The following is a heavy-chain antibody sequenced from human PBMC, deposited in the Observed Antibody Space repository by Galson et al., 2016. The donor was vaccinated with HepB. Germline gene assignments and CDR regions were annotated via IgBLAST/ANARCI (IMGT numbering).Heavy chain of an antibody. CDR1: GFTCYNYA. D-gene: IGHD3-10*01. CDR2: IGGNGRPT. V-gene: IGHV3-23*01. J-gene: IGHJ4*02. Sequence: SLRLSCAASGFTCYNYAMDWVRQAPGGGLEWVAAIGGNGRPTYYADSVRGRFSISRDNSKNTLYLQMNSLRAEDTALYYCARGGGHGFFDYWGQGTQVTVSS. CDR3: ARGGGHGFFDY.